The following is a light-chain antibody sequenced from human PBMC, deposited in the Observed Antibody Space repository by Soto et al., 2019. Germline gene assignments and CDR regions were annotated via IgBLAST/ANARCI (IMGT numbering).Light chain of an antibody. CDR3: SSYSISDTPYV. Sequence: QSALTQPASVSGSPGQSITISCTGSSNDVGRYNQVSWYQQHPGKAPKVMIYEGSQRPSGVSNRFSGSKSGNTASLTISGLQAEDEADYYCSSYSISDTPYVFGGGTKVTVL. V-gene: IGLV2-14*02. CDR1: SNDVGRYNQ. CDR2: EGS. J-gene: IGLJ1*01.